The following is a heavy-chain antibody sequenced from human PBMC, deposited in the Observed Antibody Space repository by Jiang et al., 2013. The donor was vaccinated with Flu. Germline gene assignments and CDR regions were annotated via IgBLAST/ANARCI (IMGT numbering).Heavy chain of an antibody. CDR3: ARDRVVLSPGAIRDYYFYYGLDV. Sequence: GAEVKKPGASVKVSCKASGYTFTDNYLHWVRQAPGQGIEWMGWINPKNGGTSYAQKFKGWVTMTRDTSISTAYMELSRLTSDATAVYYCARDRVVLSPGAIRDYYFYYGLDVWGQGTTVTVSS. V-gene: IGHV1-2*04. CDR1: GYTFTDNY. CDR2: INPKNGGT. J-gene: IGHJ6*02. D-gene: IGHD2-2*01.